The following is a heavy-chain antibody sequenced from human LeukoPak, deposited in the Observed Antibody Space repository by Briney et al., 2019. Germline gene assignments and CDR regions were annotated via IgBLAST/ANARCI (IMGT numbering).Heavy chain of an antibody. J-gene: IGHJ4*02. CDR3: AKVGEGLLWFGELFLPYFDY. CDR1: GFTFSSYA. V-gene: IGHV3-23*01. CDR2: ISGSGGST. Sequence: GGSLRLSCAASGFTFSSYAMSWVRQAPGKGLEWASAISGSGGSTYYADSVKGRFTISRDNSKNTLYLQMNSLRAEDTAVYYCAKVGEGLLWFGELFLPYFDYWGQGTLVTVSS. D-gene: IGHD3-10*01.